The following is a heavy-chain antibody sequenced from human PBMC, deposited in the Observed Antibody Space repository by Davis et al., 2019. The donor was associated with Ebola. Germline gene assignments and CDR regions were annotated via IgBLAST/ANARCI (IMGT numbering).Heavy chain of an antibody. CDR2: IYYSGST. Sequence: PSETLSLTCTVSGGSISSYYWSWIRQPPGKGLEWIGYIYYSGSTNYNPSLKSRVTISVDTSKNQFSLKLSSVTAADTAVYYCARDGGYSYGAAGLDYWGQGTLVTVSS. D-gene: IGHD5-18*01. V-gene: IGHV4-59*01. CDR1: GGSISSYY. J-gene: IGHJ4*02. CDR3: ARDGGYSYGAAGLDY.